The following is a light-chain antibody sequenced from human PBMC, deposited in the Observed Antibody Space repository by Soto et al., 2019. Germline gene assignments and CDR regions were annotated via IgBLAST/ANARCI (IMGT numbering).Light chain of an antibody. Sequence: DIVLTQSPATLAVSPGERATLSCRASPGVSTYLAWYQQKPGQAPRLLIYDASNRATDIPARFSGSGSGTDFTLTIASLEPEDCAVYYCQQRSNWPLTFGGGTKVEIK. CDR2: DAS. V-gene: IGKV3-11*01. CDR3: QQRSNWPLT. CDR1: PGVSTY. J-gene: IGKJ4*01.